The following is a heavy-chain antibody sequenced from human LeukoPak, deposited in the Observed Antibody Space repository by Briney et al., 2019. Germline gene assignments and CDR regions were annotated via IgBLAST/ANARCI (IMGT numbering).Heavy chain of an antibody. Sequence: PGGSLRLSCAASGFTFNSFAMSWVRQAPGEGLEGVSVISCSGGSPYYADSVKGRFTISRDNSKNTLYLQRTTLRAEYTAVYYCADESPFLDYWGQGTLVTVSS. CDR1: GFTFNSFA. J-gene: IGHJ4*02. V-gene: IGHV3-23*01. CDR2: ISCSGGSP. CDR3: ADESPFLDY.